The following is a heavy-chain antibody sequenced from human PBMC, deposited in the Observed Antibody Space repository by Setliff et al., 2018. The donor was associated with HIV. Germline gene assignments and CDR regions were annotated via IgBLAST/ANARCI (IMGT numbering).Heavy chain of an antibody. J-gene: IGHJ4*02. V-gene: IGHV1-18*01. CDR2: ISTYNGNT. CDR3: ARDLSGWYYFDY. Sequence: GASAKVSCKASGYTFSSYGITWVRQAPGQGLEWMGWISTYNGNTNYAQKVQGRVIMTTDISTSTAYMELRSLRSDDTAVYYCARDLSGWYYFDYWGQGTLVTVSS. CDR1: GYTFSSYG. D-gene: IGHD6-19*01.